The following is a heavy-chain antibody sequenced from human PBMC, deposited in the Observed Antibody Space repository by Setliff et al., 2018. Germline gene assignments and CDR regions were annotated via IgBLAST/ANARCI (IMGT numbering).Heavy chain of an antibody. V-gene: IGHV3-23*01. CDR1: GFTFSSYA. J-gene: IGHJ3*01. D-gene: IGHD6-25*01. Sequence: PGGSLRLSCAASGFTFSSYAMSWVRQAPGKGLEWVSGRNDVGHNTYYADSVKGRFTISRDNSKNTLYPQMNSLRAEDAAVYYCAKHVLSSGWPNDAFDFWGQGTMVTVSS. CDR2: RNDVGHNT. CDR3: AKHVLSSGWPNDAFDF.